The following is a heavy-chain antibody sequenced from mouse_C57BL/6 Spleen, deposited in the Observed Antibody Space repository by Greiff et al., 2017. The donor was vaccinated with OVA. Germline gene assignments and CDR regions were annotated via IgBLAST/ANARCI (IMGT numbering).Heavy chain of an antibody. CDR1: GYTFTSYW. D-gene: IGHD3-2*02. J-gene: IGHJ4*01. CDR3: AKCSSGTDYAMDD. V-gene: IGHV1-64*01. CDR2: IHTNSGST. Sequence: VQLQQSGAELVKPGASVKLSCKASGYTFTSYWMHWVKQRPGQGLEWIGMIHTNSGSTNYNEKFKSKATLTVDKSSSTAYMQLSSLTSEDSAVYYCAKCSSGTDYAMDDWGQGTSVTVSS.